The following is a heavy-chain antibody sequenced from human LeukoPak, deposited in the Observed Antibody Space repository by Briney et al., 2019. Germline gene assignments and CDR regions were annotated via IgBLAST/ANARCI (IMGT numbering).Heavy chain of an antibody. J-gene: IGHJ4*02. D-gene: IGHD5-18*01. Sequence: GGSLRLSCAASGFTFSSYSMNWVRQAPGKGLEWVSSISSSSSYIYYADSVKGRFTISRDNAKNSLYLQMNSLRAEDTAVYYCARDGRVGGYSYGLDYWGQGTLDTVSS. CDR2: ISSSSSYI. CDR1: GFTFSSYS. CDR3: ARDGRVGGYSYGLDY. V-gene: IGHV3-21*01.